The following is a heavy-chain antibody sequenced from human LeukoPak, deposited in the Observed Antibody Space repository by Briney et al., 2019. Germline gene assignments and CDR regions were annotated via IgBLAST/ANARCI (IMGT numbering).Heavy chain of an antibody. CDR2: IYSGGST. V-gene: IGHV3-53*01. Sequence: GGSLRLSCAASGFTVSSNYMSWVRQAPGKGPEWVSVIYSGGSTYFADSVKGRFTISRDNSKNTLYLQMNSLRAEDTAVYYCAKGRGYSGYEDFDYWGQGTLVTVSS. CDR1: GFTVSSNY. D-gene: IGHD5-12*01. J-gene: IGHJ4*02. CDR3: AKGRGYSGYEDFDY.